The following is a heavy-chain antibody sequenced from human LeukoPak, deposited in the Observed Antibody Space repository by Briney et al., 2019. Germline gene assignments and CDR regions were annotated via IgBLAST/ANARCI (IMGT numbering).Heavy chain of an antibody. CDR2: ISGTSSYT. J-gene: IGHJ4*02. D-gene: IGHD5-18*01. V-gene: IGHV3-21*04. CDR3: AKVSGYSYGYPLDY. Sequence: GGSLRLSCAASGFTFSSYTMKWVRQDPGKGLEWVSSISGTSSYTYYGDSVQGRFTVSRDNAKNSLYLQMNSLRAEDTALYYCAKVSGYSYGYPLDYWGQGTLVTVSS. CDR1: GFTFSSYT.